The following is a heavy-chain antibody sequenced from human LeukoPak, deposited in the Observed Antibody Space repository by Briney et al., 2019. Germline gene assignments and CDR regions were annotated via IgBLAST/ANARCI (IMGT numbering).Heavy chain of an antibody. CDR3: AKDRRGCSSTSCYYQFDY. V-gene: IGHV3-23*01. CDR1: GFTFSSYA. J-gene: IGHJ4*02. CDR2: ISDSGGST. D-gene: IGHD2-2*01. Sequence: GGSLRLSCAASGFTFSSYAMSWVRQAPGKGLEWVSAISDSGGSTYYADSVKGRFTISRYNSKNTVYLQMNSLRAEDTAVYYCAKDRRGCSSTSCYYQFDYWGQGTLVTVSS.